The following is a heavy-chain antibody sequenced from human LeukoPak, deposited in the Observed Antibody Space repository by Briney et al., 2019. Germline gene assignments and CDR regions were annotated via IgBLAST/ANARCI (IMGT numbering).Heavy chain of an antibody. J-gene: IGHJ4*02. CDR3: ARGPSCSSSWFGLDY. V-gene: IGHV3-74*01. Sequence: GGSLRLSCAASGFTFSNHWMLWVRQAPGKGLVWVSRINSDGSDTIYADSVEGRFTVSRDNAKNTLFLQINSLRAEDTAVYYCARGPSCSSSWFGLDYWGQGTRVTVSS. CDR2: INSDGSDT. D-gene: IGHD6-13*01. CDR1: GFTFSNHW.